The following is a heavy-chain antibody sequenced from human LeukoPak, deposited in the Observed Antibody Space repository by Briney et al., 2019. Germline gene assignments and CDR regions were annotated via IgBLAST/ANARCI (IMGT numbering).Heavy chain of an antibody. Sequence: GGSLRLSCAASGFTFSDYYMSWIRQAPGKGLEWVSYISSSGSTIYYADSVKGRFTISRDNAKNSLYLQMNSLRAEDTAVYYCARGTLWFGSDYYYYMDVWAKGPRSPSP. J-gene: IGHJ6*03. CDR2: ISSSGSTI. V-gene: IGHV3-11*04. CDR3: ARGTLWFGSDYYYYMDV. CDR1: GFTFSDYY. D-gene: IGHD3-10*01.